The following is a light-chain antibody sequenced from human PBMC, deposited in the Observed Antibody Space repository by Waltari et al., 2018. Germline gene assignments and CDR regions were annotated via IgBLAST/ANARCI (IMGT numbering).Light chain of an antibody. Sequence: EIVLTQSPGTLSLSPGERATIPCRASQSVASSYLGWDQQKPGQAPRLLIFGSSKRATGIPDRFSGSWSGTDFTLTINGVEPEDFAVYYCQQYGRSLTFGGGTKVEI. CDR3: QQYGRSLT. CDR1: QSVASSY. V-gene: IGKV3-20*01. CDR2: GSS. J-gene: IGKJ4*01.